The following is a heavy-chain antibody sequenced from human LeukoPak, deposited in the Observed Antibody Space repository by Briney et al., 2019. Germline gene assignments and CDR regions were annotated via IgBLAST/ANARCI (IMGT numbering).Heavy chain of an antibody. CDR3: AKDMVVTKYYFDY. D-gene: IGHD2-15*01. CDR1: GFTFSSYG. Sequence: GGSLRLSCAASGFTFSSYGMHWVRQAPGKGMEWVAFIRYDGSNKYYADSFNGRFTISIDNSKNTLYLQMNSLRAEDTAVYYCAKDMVVTKYYFDYWGQGTLVTVSS. CDR2: IRYDGSNK. V-gene: IGHV3-30*02. J-gene: IGHJ4*02.